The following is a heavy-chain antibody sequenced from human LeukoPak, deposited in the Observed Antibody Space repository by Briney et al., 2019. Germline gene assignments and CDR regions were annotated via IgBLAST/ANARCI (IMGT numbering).Heavy chain of an antibody. CDR1: GGSFSGYY. Sequence: PSETLSLTCAVYGGSFSGYYWSWIRQPPGKGLEWIGEINHSGSTYYNPSLKSRVTISVDTSKNQFSLKLSSVTAADTAVYYCARDERDGYKYWGQGTLVTVSS. V-gene: IGHV4-34*01. D-gene: IGHD5-24*01. CDR3: ARDERDGYKY. J-gene: IGHJ4*02. CDR2: INHSGST.